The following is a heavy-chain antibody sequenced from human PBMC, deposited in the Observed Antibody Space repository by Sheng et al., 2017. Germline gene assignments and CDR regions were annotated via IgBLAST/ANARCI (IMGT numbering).Heavy chain of an antibody. CDR1: GFTFSSYG. CDR2: ISGSGGST. Sequence: EVQLVESGGGLVQPGGTLRLSCAASGFTFSSYGMSWVRQAPGKGLEWVSAISGSGGSTYYADSVKGRFTISRDNSKNTLYLQMNSLRAEDTAVYYCAKDLRSAAYSSPDQGYWGQGTLVTVSS. D-gene: IGHD6-13*01. V-gene: IGHV3-23*04. J-gene: IGHJ4*02. CDR3: AKDLRSAAYSSPDQGY.